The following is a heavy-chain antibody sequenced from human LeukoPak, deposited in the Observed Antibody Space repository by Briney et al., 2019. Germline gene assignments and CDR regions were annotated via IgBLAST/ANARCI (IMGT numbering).Heavy chain of an antibody. Sequence: SKTLSLTCTVSGDSIRNYYWTWIRQPPGKGLEWIGYISDGGGSNYNPSLKSRVTISVDTSKNQFSLRLSSVTAADTAVYYCARDNDSRDPPHFDYWGQGTLVTVSS. D-gene: IGHD3-16*01. CDR2: ISDGGGS. V-gene: IGHV4-59*01. CDR3: ARDNDSRDPPHFDY. CDR1: GDSIRNYY. J-gene: IGHJ4*02.